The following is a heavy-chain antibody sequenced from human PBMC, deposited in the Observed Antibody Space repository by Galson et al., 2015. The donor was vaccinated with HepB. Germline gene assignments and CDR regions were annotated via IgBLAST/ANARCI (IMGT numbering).Heavy chain of an antibody. D-gene: IGHD2-2*01. Sequence: SLRLSCAASGSILSSYSMNWVRQAPGKGLEWVSSMSSSTNDIYYADSVKGRFTVSIDNAKNSLFLQMNSLRAKDTAVYYCAANTPAAVMRASGMDVWGQGAAVPASS. CDR2: MSSSTNDI. CDR1: GSILSSYS. J-gene: IGHJ6*02. CDR3: AANTPAAVMRASGMDV. V-gene: IGHV3-21*01.